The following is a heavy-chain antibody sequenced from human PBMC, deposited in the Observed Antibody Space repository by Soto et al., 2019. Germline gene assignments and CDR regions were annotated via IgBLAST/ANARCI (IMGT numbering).Heavy chain of an antibody. J-gene: IGHJ6*02. D-gene: IGHD5-12*01. CDR1: GGTFNNYP. CDR2: SIPIFGTA. CDR3: ARGRGYSGDDHYYYFDTDV. V-gene: IGHV1-69*13. Sequence: SVKVSCKASGGTFNNYPITWVRQAPGQGLEWMGGSIPIFGTANYAQKFQGRVTISVDESTSTAYMELSSLRSEDTAVYYCARGRGYSGDDHYYYFDTDVWGQGTTVTVSS.